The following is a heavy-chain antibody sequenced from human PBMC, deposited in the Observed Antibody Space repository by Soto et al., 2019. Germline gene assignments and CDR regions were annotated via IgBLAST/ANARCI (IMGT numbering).Heavy chain of an antibody. CDR1: GYSFTSYW. CDR3: ARQGSTTTDYYGMDV. Sequence: GESLKSSGKGSGYSFTSYWIGWVRQMPGKGLEWMGIIYPGNSDTRYSPSFQGQVTISADKSISTAYLQWSSLKASDTAMYYCARQGSTTTDYYGMDVWGQGTTVTVSS. J-gene: IGHJ6*02. V-gene: IGHV5-51*01. CDR2: IYPGNSDT. D-gene: IGHD4-17*01.